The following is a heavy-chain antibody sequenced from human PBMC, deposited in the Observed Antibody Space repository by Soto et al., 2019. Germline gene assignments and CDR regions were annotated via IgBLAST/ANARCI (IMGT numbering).Heavy chain of an antibody. V-gene: IGHV4-59*01. CDR3: ALRSMAVVPEY. CDR1: GDSISSYY. J-gene: IGHJ4*02. CDR2: LYYGRSA. Sequence: QVQLQESGPGLVKPSETLSLTCAVSGDSISSYYCMWIRQPPGKGLESIGYLYYGRSANYNPSLKSRVTLSADTSTNQCSLTLSTMTAADTAVYYCALRSMAVVPEYWGQGTLVTVSS. D-gene: IGHD3-22*01.